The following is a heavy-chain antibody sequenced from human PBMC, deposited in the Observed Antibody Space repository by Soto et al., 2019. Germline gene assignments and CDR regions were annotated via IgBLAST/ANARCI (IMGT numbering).Heavy chain of an antibody. V-gene: IGHV4-61*01. J-gene: IGHJ4*02. CDR2: IYYSGST. CDR3: ARDLDAMVRGPVGY. CDR1: GGSVSSGSYY. Sequence: QVQLQESGPGLVKPSETLSLTCTVSGGSVSSGSYYWSWIRQPPGKGLEWIGYIYYSGSTNYNPSLKSRVTISVDTSKTQFSLKLSSVTAADTAVYYCARDLDAMVRGPVGYWGQGTLVTVSS. D-gene: IGHD3-10*01.